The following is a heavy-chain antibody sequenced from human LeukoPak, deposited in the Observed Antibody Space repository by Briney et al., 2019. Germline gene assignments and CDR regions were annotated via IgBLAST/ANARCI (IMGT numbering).Heavy chain of an antibody. Sequence: GGSLRLSCAASGFTFSSYSMNWVRQAPGKGLEWVSYISSSGSTIYYADSVKGRFTISRDNAKNSLYLQMNSLRAEDTAVYCCARVGHADLAQGDYYYGMDVWGQGTTVTVSS. CDR3: ARVGHADLAQGDYYYGMDV. D-gene: IGHD2-2*01. CDR1: GFTFSSYS. CDR2: ISSSGSTI. V-gene: IGHV3-48*04. J-gene: IGHJ6*02.